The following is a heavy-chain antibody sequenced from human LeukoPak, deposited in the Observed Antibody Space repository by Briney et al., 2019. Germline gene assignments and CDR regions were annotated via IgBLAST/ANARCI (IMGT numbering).Heavy chain of an antibody. CDR3: ARVVYASTSGGFDY. D-gene: IGHD2-8*01. CDR1: GGSISSGSYY. Sequence: PSETLSLTCTVSGGSISSGSYYWSWIRQPAGKGLEWIGRIYTSGSTNYNPSLKSRVTISVDTSKNQFSLKLSSVTAADTAVYYCARVVYASTSGGFDYWGQGTVVTVSS. CDR2: IYTSGST. V-gene: IGHV4-61*02. J-gene: IGHJ4*02.